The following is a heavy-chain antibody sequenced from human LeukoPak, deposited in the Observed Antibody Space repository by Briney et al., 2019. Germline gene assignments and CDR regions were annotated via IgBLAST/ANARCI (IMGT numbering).Heavy chain of an antibody. D-gene: IGHD2-2*01. J-gene: IGHJ4*02. Sequence: PGRSLRLSCAASGFTFSSYGMHWVRQAPGKGLEWVAVISYDGSNKYYADSVKGRFTISRDNSKNTPYLQMNSLRAEDTAVYYCANVLGYCSSTSCPPGYWGQGALVTVSS. CDR3: ANVLGYCSSTSCPPGY. V-gene: IGHV3-30*18. CDR2: ISYDGSNK. CDR1: GFTFSSYG.